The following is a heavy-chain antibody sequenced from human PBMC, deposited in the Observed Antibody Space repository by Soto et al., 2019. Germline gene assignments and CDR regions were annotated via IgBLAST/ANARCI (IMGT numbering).Heavy chain of an antibody. J-gene: IGHJ6*02. CDR1: GGSISTGCFY. V-gene: IGHV4-31*03. Sequence: SETLSPTCTVSGGSISTGCFYWSWLRQHPGKGLEWIGYIYYSGSTYYNPSLNSRVTISIDTSKNHFSLKLSSVTAADTAVYYCARDGGYCTSTSCQCLDVWGQGTTVTVSS. D-gene: IGHD2-2*01. CDR3: ARDGGYCTSTSCQCLDV. CDR2: IYYSGST.